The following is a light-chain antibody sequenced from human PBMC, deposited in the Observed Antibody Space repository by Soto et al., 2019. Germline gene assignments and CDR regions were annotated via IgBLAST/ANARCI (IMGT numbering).Light chain of an antibody. CDR2: AAS. CDR3: QQSYSTPRLT. J-gene: IGKJ4*01. Sequence: DIQMTQSPSSLSASVGDRVTITCRASQSISSYLNWYQQKPGKAPKLLIYAASSLQSGVPSRFCGSGSGTDFTLTISSLQPEDFATYYGQQSYSTPRLTFGGGTKVEIK. V-gene: IGKV1-39*01. CDR1: QSISSY.